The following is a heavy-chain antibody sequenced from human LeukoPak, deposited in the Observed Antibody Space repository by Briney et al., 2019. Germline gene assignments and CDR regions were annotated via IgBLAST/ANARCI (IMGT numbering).Heavy chain of an antibody. V-gene: IGHV3-7*01. CDR3: ARDGSGSGDY. Sequence: GGSLRLSCAASGFPFSNYWMSWVRQAPGKGLEWVANMKEDGGEINYVDSVKGRFTISRDNAKNSLYLQMNSLRVDDTAVYYCARDGSGSGDYWGQGTLVTVSS. D-gene: IGHD2-15*01. CDR2: MKEDGGEI. J-gene: IGHJ4*02. CDR1: GFPFSNYW.